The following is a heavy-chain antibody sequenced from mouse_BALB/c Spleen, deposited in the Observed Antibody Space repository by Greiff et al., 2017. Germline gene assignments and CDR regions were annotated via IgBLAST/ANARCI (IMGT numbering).Heavy chain of an antibody. V-gene: IGHV14-3*02. J-gene: IGHJ1*01. CDR1: GFNIKDTY. CDR2: IDPANGNT. Sequence: VHVKQSGAELVKPGASVKLSCTASGFNIKDTYMHWVKQRPEQGLEWIGRIDPANGNTKYDPKFQGKATITADTSSNTAYLQLSSLTSEDTAVYYCDPGDGYYRYLDVWGEGTTVTVSS. D-gene: IGHD2-3*01. CDR3: DPGDGYYRYLDV.